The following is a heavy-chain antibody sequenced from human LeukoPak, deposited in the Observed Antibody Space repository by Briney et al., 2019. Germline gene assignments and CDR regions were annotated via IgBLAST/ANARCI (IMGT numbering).Heavy chain of an antibody. J-gene: IGHJ6*03. D-gene: IGHD3-10*01. CDR3: ARAPYGSATNNYYMDV. CDR1: GGSISSYH. CDR2: FYYSGST. V-gene: IGHV4-59*01. Sequence: SETLSLTCTVSGGSISSYHWSWIRQPPGKGLELIGFFYYSGSTNYNPSLKSRVTISIDTSKNQFSLKLSSVTAADTAVYYCARAPYGSATNNYYMDVWGKGTTVTVSS.